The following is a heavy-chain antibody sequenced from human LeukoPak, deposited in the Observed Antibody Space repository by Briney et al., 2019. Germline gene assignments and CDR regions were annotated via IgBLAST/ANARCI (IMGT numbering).Heavy chain of an antibody. CDR2: VYYSGNT. CDR1: GGSIRSSSSY. CDR3: ARHLPGWYYFDY. D-gene: IGHD6-19*01. V-gene: IGHV4-39*01. J-gene: IGHJ4*02. Sequence: SETLSLTCTVSGGSIRSSSSYWGWIRQPPGKGLEWVGSVYYSGNTYYNPSLKSRVTVSVDTSKNQFSLKLSSVTAADTAVYYCARHLPGWYYFDYWGQGTRVTVSS.